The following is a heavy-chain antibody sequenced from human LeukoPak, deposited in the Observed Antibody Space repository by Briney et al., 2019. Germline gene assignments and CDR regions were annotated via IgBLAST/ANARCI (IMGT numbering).Heavy chain of an antibody. V-gene: IGHV3-53*01. Sequence: GGSLRLSCAASGFSVSLNYMTWVRQAPGKGLEWVSIIYSGGSTYYADSVKGRFTISRDTSRNTLYVQMNSLRAEDTAVYYCAKGVGVYTNWFDPWGQGTLVTVSS. J-gene: IGHJ5*02. CDR3: AKGVGVYTNWFDP. CDR1: GFSVSLNY. D-gene: IGHD3-10*01. CDR2: IYSGGST.